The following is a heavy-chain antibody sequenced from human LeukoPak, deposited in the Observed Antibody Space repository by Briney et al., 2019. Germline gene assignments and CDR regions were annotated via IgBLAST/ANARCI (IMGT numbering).Heavy chain of an antibody. Sequence: PGGSLRLSCAASGFTFSSYSMNWVRQAPGKGLEWVSSISSSSSYIYYADSVKGRFTISRDNAKNSLYLQMNSLRAEDTALYYCARDRDWGFHFDYWGQGTLVTVSS. CDR2: ISSSSSYI. CDR3: ARDRDWGFHFDY. V-gene: IGHV3-21*04. D-gene: IGHD7-27*01. J-gene: IGHJ4*02. CDR1: GFTFSSYS.